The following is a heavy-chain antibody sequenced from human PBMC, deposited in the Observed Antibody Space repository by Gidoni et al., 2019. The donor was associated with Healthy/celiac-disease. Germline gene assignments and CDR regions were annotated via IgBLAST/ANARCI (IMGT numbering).Heavy chain of an antibody. J-gene: IGHJ3*02. CDR3: AKDMGNNDYGAPNI. CDR1: GFTFDDYA. D-gene: IGHD4-17*01. CDR2: ISGDCGST. V-gene: IGHV3-43*02. Sequence: EVQLVESGGGVVQPGGSLRLSCADSGFTFDDYAMHWVRQAPGKGLEWVSLISGDCGSTYYADSVKGRFTISRDNSKNSLYLQMNSLRTEDTALYYCAKDMGNNDYGAPNILGQGTMVTVSS.